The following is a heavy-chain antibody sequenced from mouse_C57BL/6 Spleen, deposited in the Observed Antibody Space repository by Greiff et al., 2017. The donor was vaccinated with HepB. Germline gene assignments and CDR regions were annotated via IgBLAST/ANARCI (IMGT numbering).Heavy chain of an antibody. V-gene: IGHV2-9-1*01. Sequence: VQLQESGPGLVAPSQSLSITCTVSGFSLTSYAISWVRQPPGKGLEWLGVIWTGGGTNYNSALKSRLSISKDNSKSQVFLKMNSLQTDDTARYYCARNKGSSYPYYFDYWGQGTTLTVSS. CDR2: IWTGGGT. D-gene: IGHD1-1*01. J-gene: IGHJ2*01. CDR3: ARNKGSSYPYYFDY. CDR1: GFSLTSYA.